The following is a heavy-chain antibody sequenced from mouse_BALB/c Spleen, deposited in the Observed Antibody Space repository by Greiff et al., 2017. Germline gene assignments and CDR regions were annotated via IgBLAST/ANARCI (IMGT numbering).Heavy chain of an antibody. Sequence: QVQLQQSGAELVRPGASVTLSCKASGYTFTDYEMHWVKQTPVHGLEWIGAIGPETGGTAYNQKFKGKATLTADKSSSTAYMELRSLTSEDSAVYYCTMTGTTWFAYWGQGTLVTVSA. J-gene: IGHJ3*01. D-gene: IGHD2-13*01. V-gene: IGHV1-15*01. CDR3: TMTGTTWFAY. CDR1: GYTFTDYE. CDR2: IGPETGGT.